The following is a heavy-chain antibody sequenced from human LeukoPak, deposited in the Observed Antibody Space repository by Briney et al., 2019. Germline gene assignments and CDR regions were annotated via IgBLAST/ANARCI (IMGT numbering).Heavy chain of an antibody. V-gene: IGHV3-30-3*01. CDR2: ISYDGSNK. D-gene: IGHD4-11*01. J-gene: IGHJ4*02. CDR3: ARGDRSNYTPSYFDY. CDR1: GFTFSSYA. Sequence: PGGSLRLSCAASGFTFSSYAMHWVRQAPGKGLEWVAVISYDGSNKYYADSVKGRFTIPRDNSKNTLYLQMNSLRAEDTAVYYCARGDRSNYTPSYFDYWGQGTLVTVSS.